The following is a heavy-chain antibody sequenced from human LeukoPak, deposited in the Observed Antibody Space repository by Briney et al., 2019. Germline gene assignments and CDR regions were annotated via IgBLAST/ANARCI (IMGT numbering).Heavy chain of an antibody. V-gene: IGHV3-7*01. CDR3: AREGRNNYDFWSGYYTGMHWFDP. J-gene: IGHJ5*02. CDR2: IKQDGSEK. Sequence: PGGSLRLSCAASGFTFSSYWMSWVRQAPGRGLEWVANIKQDGSEKYYVDSVKGRFTISRDNAKNSLYLQMNSLRAEDTAVYYCAREGRNNYDFWSGYYTGMHWFDPWGQGTLVTVSS. CDR1: GFTFSSYW. D-gene: IGHD3-3*01.